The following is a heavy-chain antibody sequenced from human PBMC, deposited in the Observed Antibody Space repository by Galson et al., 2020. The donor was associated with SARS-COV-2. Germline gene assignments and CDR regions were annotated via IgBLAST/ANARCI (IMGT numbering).Heavy chain of an antibody. CDR2: ISYDGSNK. D-gene: IGHD1-26*01. V-gene: IGHV3-30*03. CDR1: GFTFSSYS. Sequence: GESLKISCAASGFTFSSYSMHWVRQAPGKGLEWVAVISYDGSNKYYADSVKGRFTISRDNSKNTLYLQMNSLRAEDTAVYYCAACIVGATRREYYYCYGMDVWGQGTTVTVSS. J-gene: IGHJ6*02. CDR3: AACIVGATRREYYYCYGMDV.